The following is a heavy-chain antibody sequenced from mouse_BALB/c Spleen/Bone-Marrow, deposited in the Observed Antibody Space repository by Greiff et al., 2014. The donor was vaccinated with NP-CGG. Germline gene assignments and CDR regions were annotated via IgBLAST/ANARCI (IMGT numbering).Heavy chain of an antibody. V-gene: IGHV1-54*01. CDR3: ARFGRYYFDY. Sequence: LEESGAELVRPGTAVNVSCKASGYAFTNYLIEWVKQRPGQGLEWIGVINPGSGGANYNEKFKGKATLTADKSSSTAYMQLSSLKSDDSAVYFCARFGRYYFDYWGQGTTLTVSS. CDR2: INPGSGGA. J-gene: IGHJ2*01. CDR1: GYAFTNYL.